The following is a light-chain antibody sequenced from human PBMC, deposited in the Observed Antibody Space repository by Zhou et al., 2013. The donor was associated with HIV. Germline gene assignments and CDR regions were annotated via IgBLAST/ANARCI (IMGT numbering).Light chain of an antibody. Sequence: EIVMTQSPATLSVSPGERVTLSCRASQSVRTNLAWYQQKPGQAPRLFIYAASTRANGVPARFTGSGSGTEFTLTISSLQSEDFAIYYCQQYNNWPPLTFGPGTKVDIK. CDR1: QSVRTN. CDR2: AAS. J-gene: IGKJ3*01. V-gene: IGKV3-15*01. CDR3: QQYNNWPPLT.